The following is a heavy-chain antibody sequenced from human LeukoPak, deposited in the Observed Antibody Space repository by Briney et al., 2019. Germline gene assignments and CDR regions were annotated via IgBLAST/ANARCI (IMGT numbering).Heavy chain of an antibody. Sequence: ASVKVSCKASGYTFSSYYIYWVRQAPGQGLEWMATINPSGGSTSYAQKFQGRVLMTSDTSTSSVYMELSSLRSEDTAVYYCAREISTTDTGDDYWGQGTLVTVSS. V-gene: IGHV1-46*01. CDR2: INPSGGST. D-gene: IGHD1-1*01. J-gene: IGHJ4*02. CDR1: GYTFSSYY. CDR3: AREISTTDTGDDY.